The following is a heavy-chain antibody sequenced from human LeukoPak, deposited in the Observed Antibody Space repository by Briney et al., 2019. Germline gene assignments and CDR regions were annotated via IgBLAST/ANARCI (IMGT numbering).Heavy chain of an antibody. CDR1: GYTFTSYD. D-gene: IGHD1-26*01. V-gene: IGHV1-8*01. Sequence: ASVKVSCKASGYTFTSYDINWVRQATGQGLEWMGWMNPNSGNTGYAQKFQGRVTMTKNTSISTAYMELSSLRAEDTALYYCAKVESRWDPWGSDLRVVWGQGTTVTVSS. CDR2: MNPNSGNT. CDR3: AKVESRWDPWGSDLRVV. J-gene: IGHJ6*02.